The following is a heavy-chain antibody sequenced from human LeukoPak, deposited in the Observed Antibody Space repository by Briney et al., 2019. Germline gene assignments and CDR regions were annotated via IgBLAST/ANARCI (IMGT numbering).Heavy chain of an antibody. J-gene: IGHJ4*02. D-gene: IGHD6-19*01. CDR1: GGSFSGYY. CDR3: ARGYSSGWYSFDFDY. Sequence: SETLSLTCAVYGGSFSGYYWSWIRQPPGKGLEWIGEINHSGSTNYNSSLKSRVTISVDTSKNQFSLKLSSVTAADTAVYYCARGYSSGWYSFDFDYWGQGTLVTVSS. V-gene: IGHV4-34*01. CDR2: INHSGST.